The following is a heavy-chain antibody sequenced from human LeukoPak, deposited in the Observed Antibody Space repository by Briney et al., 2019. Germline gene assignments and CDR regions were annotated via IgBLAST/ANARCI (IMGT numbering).Heavy chain of an antibody. V-gene: IGHV4-39*01. CDR1: AGSFISSSHH. D-gene: IGHD5-12*01. Sequence: PSETLSLTCTVSAGSFISSSHHWGWIRQSPGKGLEWIGSVYYGRTTYYNPSLDGRVTVSPDTSANQFSLQLNSVTAADTAVYCCVRHDGRGGATMGAFDSWGQGSLVTVSS. J-gene: IGHJ5*01. CDR2: VYYGRTT. CDR3: VRHDGRGGATMGAFDS.